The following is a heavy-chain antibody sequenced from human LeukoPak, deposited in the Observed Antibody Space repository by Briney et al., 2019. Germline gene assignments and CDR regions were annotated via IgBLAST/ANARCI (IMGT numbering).Heavy chain of an antibody. V-gene: IGHV1-3*01. CDR3: TRGRWSATTASYYFDF. CDR2: INAGNGNT. D-gene: IGHD2-15*01. Sequence: GASVKVSCKASEYTFTEYAVNWVRQAPGQRLEWMGWINAGNGNTKYAQKFQGRLTITRDTSASTAYMELSSLTFEDTAVYYCTRGRWSATTASYYFDFWGQGTLVTVSS. CDR1: EYTFTEYA. J-gene: IGHJ4*02.